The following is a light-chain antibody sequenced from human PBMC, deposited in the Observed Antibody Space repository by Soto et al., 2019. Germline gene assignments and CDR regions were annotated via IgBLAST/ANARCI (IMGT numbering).Light chain of an antibody. CDR3: QQYGSSPLT. V-gene: IGKV3-20*01. Sequence: EIVLTQSPATLSLSPVERATLSCRASQSVSSSYLAWYQQKPGQAPRLLIYGASSRATGIPDRFSGSGSGTGFTLTISRLEPEDFAVYYCQQYGSSPLTFGGGTKVDIK. CDR2: GAS. J-gene: IGKJ4*01. CDR1: QSVSSSY.